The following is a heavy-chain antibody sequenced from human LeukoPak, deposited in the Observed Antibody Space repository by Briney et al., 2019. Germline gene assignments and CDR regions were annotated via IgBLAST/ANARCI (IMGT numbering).Heavy chain of an antibody. D-gene: IGHD6-19*01. V-gene: IGHV1-2*02. CDR2: INPNSGGT. CDR3: ARFRGGTGYSSGWYRPFVIDYFDY. CDR1: GYTFTGYY. J-gene: IGHJ4*02. Sequence: ASVKVSCKASGYTFTGYYMHWVRQAPGQGLEWMGWINPNSGGTNYAQKFQGRVTMTRDTSISTAYMELSRLRSDDTAVYYCARFRGGTGYSSGWYRPFVIDYFDYWGQGTLVTVSS.